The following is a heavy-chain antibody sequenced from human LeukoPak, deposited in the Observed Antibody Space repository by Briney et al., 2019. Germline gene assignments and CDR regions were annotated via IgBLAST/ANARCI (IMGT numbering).Heavy chain of an antibody. D-gene: IGHD2-2*01. CDR3: ARGYQDYYYYYGMDV. V-gene: IGHV3-30-3*01. CDR1: GFTFSSYA. Sequence: PGRSLRLSCAASGFTFSSYAMHWVRQAPGKGLEWVAVISYDGSNKYYADSVKGRFTISRDNSKNTLYLQMNSLRAEDTAVYYCARGYQDYYYYYGMDVWGKGTTVTVSS. CDR2: ISYDGSNK. J-gene: IGHJ6*04.